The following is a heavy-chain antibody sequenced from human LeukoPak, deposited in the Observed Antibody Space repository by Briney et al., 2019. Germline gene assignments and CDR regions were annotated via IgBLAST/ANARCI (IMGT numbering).Heavy chain of an antibody. J-gene: IGHJ4*02. CDR2: MNPNSGNT. CDR3: ARVDGSGWFNFDY. D-gene: IGHD6-19*01. V-gene: IGHV1-8*03. CDR1: GYTSTSYD. Sequence: ASVKVSCKASGYTSTSYDINWVRQATGQGLEWMGWMNPNSGNTGYAQKFQGRVTITRNTSISTAYMELSSLRSEDTAVYYCARVDGSGWFNFDYWGQGTLVTVSS.